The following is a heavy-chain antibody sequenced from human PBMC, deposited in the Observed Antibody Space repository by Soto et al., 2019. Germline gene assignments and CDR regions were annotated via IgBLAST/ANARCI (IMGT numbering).Heavy chain of an antibody. Sequence: GESLKISCKGSGYSFTSYWISWVRQMPGKGLEWMGRIDPSDSYTNYSPSFQGHVTISADKTISTAYLQWSSLKASDTAMYYCARLRSDNYDFWSGYQYYFDYWGQGTLVTVSS. CDR2: IDPSDSYT. J-gene: IGHJ4*02. CDR1: GYSFTSYW. D-gene: IGHD3-3*01. V-gene: IGHV5-10-1*01. CDR3: ARLRSDNYDFWSGYQYYFDY.